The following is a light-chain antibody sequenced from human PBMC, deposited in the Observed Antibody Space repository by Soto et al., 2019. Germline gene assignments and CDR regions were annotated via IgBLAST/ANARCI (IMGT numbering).Light chain of an antibody. CDR3: QQHQTYNPSWT. J-gene: IGKJ1*01. CDR1: QSVTSNY. V-gene: IGKV3-20*01. Sequence: ETVLTQSPGTLSLSPGERATLFCRASQSVTSNYLAWYQQKPGQAPRLLIYGASSRATGIPDRFSGSGSGTDITLTISRLEPEDFAVYYCQQHQTYNPSWTFGQGTKVEIK. CDR2: GAS.